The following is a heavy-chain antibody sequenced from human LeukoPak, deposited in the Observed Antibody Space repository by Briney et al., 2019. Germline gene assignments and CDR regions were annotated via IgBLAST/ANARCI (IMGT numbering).Heavy chain of an antibody. Sequence: GGSLRHSCAASGFTFSNYAIHCVRQAPGKGLEWVAVIAYDGSSIVYADSVKGRFTISRDNSKNTLYLQMNSLRTEDTAVYYCARGASTAAKYGMDVWGRGTAVTVSS. V-gene: IGHV3-30*01. CDR1: GFTFSNYA. CDR2: IAYDGSSI. CDR3: ARGASTAAKYGMDV. D-gene: IGHD2-21*02. J-gene: IGHJ6*02.